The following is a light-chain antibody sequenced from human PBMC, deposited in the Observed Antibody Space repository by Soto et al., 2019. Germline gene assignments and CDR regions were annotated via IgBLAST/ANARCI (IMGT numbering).Light chain of an antibody. J-gene: IGLJ1*01. CDR3: CSYAGSCTLV. CDR2: DVS. CDR1: SSDVGGYNY. V-gene: IGLV2-11*01. Sequence: QSALTQPRSVSGSPGQSVTISCTGTSSDVGGYNYVSWYQQHPGKAPKLMIYDVSKRPSVVPDRFSGSNSGNTASLTISGLHAEDEADYCWCSYAGSCTLVFGTGTKLTVL.